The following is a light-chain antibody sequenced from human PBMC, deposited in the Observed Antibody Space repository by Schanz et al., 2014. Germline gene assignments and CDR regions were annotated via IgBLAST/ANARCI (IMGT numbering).Light chain of an antibody. CDR2: GAS. J-gene: IGKJ2*01. V-gene: IGKV3-15*01. CDR1: QSVSSY. CDR3: QQYGNSPPFT. Sequence: EIVMTQSPATLSVSPGERATLSCRASQSVSSYLAWYQQRPGQAPRLLIYGASTRATGIPARFTGSGSGTEFTLTISTLEPEDFAVYYCQQYGNSPPFTFGQGTRLEIK.